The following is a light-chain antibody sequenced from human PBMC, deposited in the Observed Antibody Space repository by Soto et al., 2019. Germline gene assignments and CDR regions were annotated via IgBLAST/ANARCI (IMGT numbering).Light chain of an antibody. CDR1: SASIANNY. CDR3: QSYDADFVI. Sequence: NFILTQPDSVSESPGKTVTIYCTRSSASIANNYVQWYQQRPGSAPTTVIYENKLRPSGGPGRFSGSTDASSNSASLTISGLPTEEEADYYCQSYDADFVIFGGGTKVTVL. CDR2: ENK. J-gene: IGLJ2*01. V-gene: IGLV6-57*03.